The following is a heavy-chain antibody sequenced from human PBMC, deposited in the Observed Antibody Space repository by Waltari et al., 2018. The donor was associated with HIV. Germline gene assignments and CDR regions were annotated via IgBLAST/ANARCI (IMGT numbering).Heavy chain of an antibody. V-gene: IGHV3-30*18. D-gene: IGHD6-19*01. CDR3: AKDGVAVAGNWYFDL. J-gene: IGHJ2*01. CDR1: GFTFSSYG. Sequence: QVQLVESGGGVVQPGRSLRLSCAASGFTFSSYGMHWVRQAPGKGLEWVAVISYDGSNKYYADSVKGRFTISRDNSKNTLYLQMNSLRAEDTAVYYCAKDGVAVAGNWYFDLWGRGTLVT. CDR2: ISYDGSNK.